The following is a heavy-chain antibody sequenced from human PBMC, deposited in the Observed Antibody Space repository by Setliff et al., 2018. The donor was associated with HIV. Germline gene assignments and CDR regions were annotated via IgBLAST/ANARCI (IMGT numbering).Heavy chain of an antibody. CDR3: ARRYNDNPREWFDP. Sequence: PSETLSLTCTVSGGSIRSSGYSWGWIRQPPGQGLEWIGIIYYSGSTYYNPSLQSRVTISADTSMNHFSLNLTSVTAADTAVYYCARRYNDNPREWFDPWGQGTLVTVSS. J-gene: IGHJ5*02. V-gene: IGHV4-39*01. CDR1: GGSIRSSGYS. CDR2: IYYSGST. D-gene: IGHD1-1*01.